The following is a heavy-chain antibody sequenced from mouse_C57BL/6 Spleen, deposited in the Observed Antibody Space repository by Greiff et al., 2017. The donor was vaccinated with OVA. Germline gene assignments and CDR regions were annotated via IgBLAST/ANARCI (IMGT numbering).Heavy chain of an antibody. CDR2: IYPGDGDT. CDR1: GYAFSSSW. CDR3: ARGEVEY. Sequence: VQLQQSGPELVKPGASVKISCKASGYAFSSSWMNWVKQRPGKGLEWIGRIYPGDGDTNYNGKFKGKATLTADKSSSTAYLQLSSLTSEDSAVYYCARGEVEYWGNGTTRTVSS. V-gene: IGHV1-82*01. J-gene: IGHJ2*01.